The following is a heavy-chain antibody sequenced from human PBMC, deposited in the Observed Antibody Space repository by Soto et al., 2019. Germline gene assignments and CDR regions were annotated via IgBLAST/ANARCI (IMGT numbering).Heavy chain of an antibody. CDR2: IFYSGST. CDR1: GGSISSYY. J-gene: IGHJ3*01. V-gene: IGHV4-59*08. CDR3: ARLYGLDAFDF. D-gene: IGHD3-16*02. Sequence: QVQLQESGPGLVKPSETLSLTCTVSGGSISSYYWSWIRQPPGKGLEWIGYIFYSGSTNYNPSLKSRVTISVDTSKNQFSLKLSSVTAADTAVYYCARLYGLDAFDFWSQGNPGHRLL.